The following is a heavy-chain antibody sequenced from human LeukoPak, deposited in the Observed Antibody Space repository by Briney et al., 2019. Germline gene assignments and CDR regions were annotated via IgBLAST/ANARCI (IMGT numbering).Heavy chain of an antibody. CDR1: GGSISSSSYY. Sequence: SETLSLTCTVSGGSISSSSYYWGWIRQPPGKVLEWIGSIYYSGSTYYNPSLKSRVTISVDTSKNQFSLKLSSVTAADTAVYYCARQEREYQLLSFDPWGQGTLVTVSS. D-gene: IGHD2-2*01. J-gene: IGHJ5*02. V-gene: IGHV4-39*01. CDR3: ARQEREYQLLSFDP. CDR2: IYYSGST.